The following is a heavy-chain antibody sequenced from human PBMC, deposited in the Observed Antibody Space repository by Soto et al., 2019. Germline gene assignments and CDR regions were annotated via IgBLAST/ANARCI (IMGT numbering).Heavy chain of an antibody. CDR2: IYYSGST. CDR1: GGSISSYY. Sequence: PSETLSLTCTVSGGSISSYYWSWIRQPPGKGLEWIGYIYYSGSTNYNPSLKSRVTISVDTSKNQFSLKLSSVTAADTAVYYCARLGSGYDPTSYYYYYMDVWGKGTTVTVSS. J-gene: IGHJ6*03. CDR3: ARLGSGYDPTSYYYYYMDV. V-gene: IGHV4-59*08. D-gene: IGHD5-12*01.